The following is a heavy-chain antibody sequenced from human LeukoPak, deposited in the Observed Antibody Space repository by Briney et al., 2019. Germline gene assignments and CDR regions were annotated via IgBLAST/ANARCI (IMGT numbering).Heavy chain of an antibody. J-gene: IGHJ4*02. Sequence: SETLSLTCAVYGGSFSGYYWSWIRQPPGKGLEWIGEINHSGSTNYNPSLKSRVIISVDTSKNQFSLKLSSVTAADTAVYYCARGGVGDGYNSFDYWGQGTLVTVSS. CDR1: GGSFSGYY. CDR2: INHSGST. D-gene: IGHD5-24*01. V-gene: IGHV4-34*01. CDR3: ARGGVGDGYNSFDY.